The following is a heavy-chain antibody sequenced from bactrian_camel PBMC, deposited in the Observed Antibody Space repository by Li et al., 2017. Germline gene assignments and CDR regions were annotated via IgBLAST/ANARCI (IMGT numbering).Heavy chain of an antibody. Sequence: HVQLVESGGGLVPPGGSLTLSCVVSGFTFNNYWMYWVRQAPGKGLEYISNIDPTGGTSGAARSLKGRFATSRDNAKNTVYLQLNSLKTEDMAMYYCAARKMYGGSQPYDYWSQGTQVTVS. D-gene: IGHD6*01. CDR3: AARKMYGGSQPYDY. V-gene: IGHV3S1*01. J-gene: IGHJ4*01. CDR1: GFTFNNYW. CDR2: IDPTGGTS.